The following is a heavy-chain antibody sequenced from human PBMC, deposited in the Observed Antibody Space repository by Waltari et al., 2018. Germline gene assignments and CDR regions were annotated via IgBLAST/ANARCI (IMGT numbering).Heavy chain of an antibody. CDR2: INPNSGGT. V-gene: IGHV1-2*04. D-gene: IGHD7-27*01. CDR3: ARARAWGPKAFDV. J-gene: IGHJ3*01. Sequence: QVQLVQSGAEVKKPGASVKVSCKASGYTFTGYYMHWVRQAPGQGLEWMGWINPNSGGTMYLRKFEGWVTFSTDTSVNTAYMEVTRLKSDDTATYFCARARAWGPKAFDVWGQGTRLTVSS. CDR1: GYTFTGYY.